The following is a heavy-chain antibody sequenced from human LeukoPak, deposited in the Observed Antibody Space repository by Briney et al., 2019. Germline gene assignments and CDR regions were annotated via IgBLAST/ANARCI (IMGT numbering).Heavy chain of an antibody. CDR3: ARDRYGMDV. CDR2: ISSSGSTI. J-gene: IGHJ6*02. Sequence: GGSLRLSCAASGFSFSDYYMSWIRQAPGKGLEWVSYISSSGSTIYDADSVKGRLTISRDNAKNTLFLQMNSLRAEDTAVYYCARDRYGMDVWGQGTTVTVSS. CDR1: GFSFSDYY. V-gene: IGHV3-11*01.